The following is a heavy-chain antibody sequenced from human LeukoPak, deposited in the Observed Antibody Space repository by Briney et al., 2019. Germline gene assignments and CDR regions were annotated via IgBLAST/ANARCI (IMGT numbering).Heavy chain of an antibody. D-gene: IGHD3-10*01. CDR3: VAPYYYGSGSSPPEYFQH. CDR2: INHSGST. CDR1: GGSFSGYY. J-gene: IGHJ1*01. Sequence: SETLSLTCAVYGGSFSGYYWSWIRQPPGKGLEWIREINHSGSTNYNPSLKSRVTISVDTSKNQFSLKLSSVTAADTAVYYCVAPYYYGSGSSPPEYFQHWGQGTLVTVSS. V-gene: IGHV4-34*01.